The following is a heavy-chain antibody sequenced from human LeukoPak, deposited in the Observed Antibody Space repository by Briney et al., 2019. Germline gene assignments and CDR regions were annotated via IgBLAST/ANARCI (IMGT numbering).Heavy chain of an antibody. CDR1: GYTFITYA. Sequence: ASVKVSCKASGYTFITYAMHWVRQAPGQSLEWMGWINAGNGNTKYSQKFQDRVTISTDTSASTAYLELSSLRSEDTAVYYCARSPINPRYYGSGSYLDYWGQGTLVTVSS. V-gene: IGHV1-3*01. CDR3: ARSPINPRYYGSGSYLDY. D-gene: IGHD3-10*01. J-gene: IGHJ4*02. CDR2: INAGNGNT.